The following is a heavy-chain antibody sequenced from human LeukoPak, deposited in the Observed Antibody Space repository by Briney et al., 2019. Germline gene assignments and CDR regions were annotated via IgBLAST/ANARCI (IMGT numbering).Heavy chain of an antibody. CDR2: INSGGRT. D-gene: IGHD2-21*02. J-gene: IGHJ4*02. V-gene: IGHV3-23*01. CDR3: AKEPPQCGADCFSLLGY. CDR1: GFTFSTYS. Sequence: GGSLRLSCAASGFTFSTYSMSWVRQAPGKGLEWVSLINSGGRTYYADSVKGRFTISRDNSKNMLFLQMNSLRADDTAVYFCAKEPPQCGADCFSLLGYWGQGTLVTVSP.